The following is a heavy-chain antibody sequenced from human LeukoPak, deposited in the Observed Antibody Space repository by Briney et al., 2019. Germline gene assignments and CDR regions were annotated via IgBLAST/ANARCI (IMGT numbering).Heavy chain of an antibody. CDR2: ISSGGST. J-gene: IGHJ4*02. V-gene: IGHV3-23*01. D-gene: IGHD5-18*01. Sequence: GGSLRLSCAASGFTFSSYEMNWVRQAPGKGLEWVSYISSGGSTNYADSVKGRFTISRDNSKNTLYLQMNSLRAEDTAVYYCVEGGAARFDYWGQGTLVAVSS. CDR3: VEGGAARFDY. CDR1: GFTFSSYE.